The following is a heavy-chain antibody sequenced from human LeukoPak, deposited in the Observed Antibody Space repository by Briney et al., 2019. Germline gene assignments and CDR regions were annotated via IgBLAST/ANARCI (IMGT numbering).Heavy chain of an antibody. V-gene: IGHV3-21*01. D-gene: IGHD3-22*01. CDR1: GSTFSSYS. Sequence: SGGSLRLSCAASGSTFSSYSMNWVRQAPGKGLEWVSSISSSSSYIYYADSVKGRFTISRDNAKNSLYLQMNSLRAEDTAVYYCARDSISNYYDSSGAPTYFDYWGQGTLVTVSS. CDR3: ARDSISNYYDSSGAPTYFDY. J-gene: IGHJ4*02. CDR2: ISSSSSYI.